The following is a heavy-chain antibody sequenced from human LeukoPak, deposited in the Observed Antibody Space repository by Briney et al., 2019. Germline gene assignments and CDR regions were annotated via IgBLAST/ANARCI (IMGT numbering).Heavy chain of an antibody. CDR1: GGSISSYY. D-gene: IGHD1-26*01. CDR3: ARDSEGGSYYEG. V-gene: IGHV4-59*01. CDR2: IYYSGST. J-gene: IGHJ4*02. Sequence: SETLSFTCTVSGGSISSYYWSWIRQPPGKGLEWIGYIYYSGSTNYNPSLKSRVTISVDTSKNQFSLKLSSVTAADTAVYYCARDSEGGSYYEGWGQGTLVTVSS.